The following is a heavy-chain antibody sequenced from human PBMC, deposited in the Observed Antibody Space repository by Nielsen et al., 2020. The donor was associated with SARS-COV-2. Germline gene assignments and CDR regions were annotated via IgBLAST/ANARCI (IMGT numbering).Heavy chain of an antibody. CDR2: IIPIFGTA. CDR3: ARVYWDYYGSGSYYGMDV. CDR1: GYTFTSYA. Sequence: SVKVSCKASGYTFTSYAISWVRQAPGQGLEWMGGIIPIFGTANYAQKFQGRVTITADKSTSTAYMDLSSLRSEDTAVYYCARVYWDYYGSGSYYGMDVWGQGTTVTVSS. V-gene: IGHV1-69*06. D-gene: IGHD3-10*01. J-gene: IGHJ6*02.